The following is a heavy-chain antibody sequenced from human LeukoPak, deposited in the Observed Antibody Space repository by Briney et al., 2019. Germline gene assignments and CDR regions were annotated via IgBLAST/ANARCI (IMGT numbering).Heavy chain of an antibody. V-gene: IGHV5-51*01. CDR1: GYSFTTYW. J-gene: IGHJ5*02. D-gene: IGHD1-26*01. CDR3: ARENNANYYDWFDP. CDR2: IYPGDSNT. Sequence: GESLKISCKASGYSFTTYWIGWVRQMPGKGLEWMGIIYPGDSNTRYSPSFQGQVTISVDKSTNTAYLQWHNLKASDTAMYYCARENNANYYDWFDPWGQGTLVTVSS.